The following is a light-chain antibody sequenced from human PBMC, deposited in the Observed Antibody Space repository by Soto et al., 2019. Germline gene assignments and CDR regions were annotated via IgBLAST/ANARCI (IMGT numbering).Light chain of an antibody. CDR3: LQDYNYPWT. J-gene: IGKJ1*01. V-gene: IGKV1-6*01. CDR2: DAS. Sequence: AIPMTQSPSSLSASVGDRVNITCRASQGIRNDLGWYQQKPGKAPKLLIYDASSLQSGVPSRFSGSGSGTDFTLTISSLQPEDFATYYCLQDYNYPWTFGQGTKVEIK. CDR1: QGIRND.